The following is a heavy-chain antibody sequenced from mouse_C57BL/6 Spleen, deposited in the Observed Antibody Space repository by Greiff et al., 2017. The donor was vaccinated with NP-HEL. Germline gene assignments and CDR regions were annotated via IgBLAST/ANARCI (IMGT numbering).Heavy chain of an antibody. J-gene: IGHJ4*01. CDR1: GFSLTSYG. CDR2: IWSGGST. V-gene: IGHV2-2*01. Sequence: VMLVESGPGLVQPSQSLSITCTVSGFSLTSYGVHWVRQSPGKGLEWLGVIWSGGSTDYNAAFISRLSISKDNSKSQVFFKMNSLQADDTAIYYCARKGIYYGYDGGYAMDYWGQGTSVTVSS. D-gene: IGHD2-2*01. CDR3: ARKGIYYGYDGGYAMDY.